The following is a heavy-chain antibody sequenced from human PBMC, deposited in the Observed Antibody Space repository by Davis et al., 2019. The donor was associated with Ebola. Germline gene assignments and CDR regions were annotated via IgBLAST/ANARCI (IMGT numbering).Heavy chain of an antibody. CDR1: GFSLIGYS. CDR2: ISGSGGST. D-gene: IGHD3-22*01. J-gene: IGHJ4*02. V-gene: IGHV3-23*01. Sequence: PGGSLRLSCAASGFSLIGYSMNWVRQAPGKGLEWVSAISGSGGSTYYADSVKGRFTISRDNSKNTLYLQMNSLRAEDTAVYYCAKDVMEVTMIVVVIAFDYWGQGTLVTVSS. CDR3: AKDVMEVTMIVVVIAFDY.